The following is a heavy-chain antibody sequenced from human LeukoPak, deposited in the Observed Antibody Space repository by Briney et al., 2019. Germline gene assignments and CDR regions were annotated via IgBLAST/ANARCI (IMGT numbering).Heavy chain of an antibody. CDR3: ARGKSVATAPRHPFDY. CDR1: GYSFTSYG. CDR2: ISGYNYNT. D-gene: IGHD5-12*01. J-gene: IGHJ4*02. V-gene: IGHV1-18*01. Sequence: GASVKVSCKASGYSFTSYGISWVRQAPGQGLEWMGWISGYNYNTNYAQKFRGRVTMTTDISTNTVDMELRSLRSDDTAVYYCARGKSVATAPRHPFDYWGQGTLVTVSS.